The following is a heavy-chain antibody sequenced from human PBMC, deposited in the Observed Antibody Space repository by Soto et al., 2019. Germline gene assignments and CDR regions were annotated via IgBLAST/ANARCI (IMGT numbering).Heavy chain of an antibody. CDR1: GGSISSGGYY. CDR2: IYYSGYT. J-gene: IGHJ3*02. Sequence: SGTLSLTCTVSGGSISSGGYYWSWIRQLPGKGLEWIGHIYYSGYTYYNPSLKSRVTISVDTSKNQFSLNLSSVTAADTAVYYCARDHDYYDSSGYYGPLGAFDIWGQGTMVT. D-gene: IGHD3-22*01. V-gene: IGHV4-31*03. CDR3: ARDHDYYDSSGYYGPLGAFDI.